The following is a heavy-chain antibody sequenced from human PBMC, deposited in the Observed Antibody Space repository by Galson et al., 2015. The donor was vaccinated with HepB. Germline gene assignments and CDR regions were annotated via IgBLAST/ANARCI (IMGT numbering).Heavy chain of an antibody. CDR3: ARDLGGCGGDCYHPWGSSFDY. CDR2: ISSSGSTI. D-gene: IGHD2-21*01. J-gene: IGHJ4*02. CDR1: GFTFSDYY. V-gene: IGHV3-11*01. Sequence: SLRLSCAASGFTFSDYYMSWIRQAPGKGLEWVSYISSSGSTIYYADSVKGQFTISRDNAKNSLYLQMNSLRAEDTAVYYCARDLGGCGGDCYHPWGSSFDYWGQGTLVTVSS.